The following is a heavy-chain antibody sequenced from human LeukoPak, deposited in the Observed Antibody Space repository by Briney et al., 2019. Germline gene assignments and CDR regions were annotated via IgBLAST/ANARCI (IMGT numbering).Heavy chain of an antibody. CDR1: GFTFSNYW. V-gene: IGHV3-7*01. Sequence: PGGSLRLSCAASGFTFSNYWMNWIRQAPGKGLEWVANIKEDGSEEYYVDSVKGRFTISRDNAKNSVYLQMNSLRAEDTAVYYCARDNGDYWGQGTLVTVSS. J-gene: IGHJ4*02. CDR3: ARDNGDY. CDR2: IKEDGSEE.